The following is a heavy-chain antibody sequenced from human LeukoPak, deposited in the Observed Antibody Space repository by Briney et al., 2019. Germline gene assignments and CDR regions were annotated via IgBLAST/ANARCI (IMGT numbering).Heavy chain of an antibody. Sequence: ASVKVSCKASGYTFTSYDINWVRQATGQGLEWMGWMNPNSGNTGYAQKFQGRVTMTRNTSISTAYMELSSLRSEDTAVYYCARGSGSGGSLYGYGMDVWGQGTTVTVSS. D-gene: IGHD2-15*01. CDR1: GYTFTSYD. CDR2: MNPNSGNT. V-gene: IGHV1-8*01. CDR3: ARGSGSGGSLYGYGMDV. J-gene: IGHJ6*02.